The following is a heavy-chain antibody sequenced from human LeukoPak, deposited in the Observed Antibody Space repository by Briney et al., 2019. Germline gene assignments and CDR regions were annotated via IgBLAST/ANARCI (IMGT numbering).Heavy chain of an antibody. V-gene: IGHV3-21*06. D-gene: IGHD2-8*01. CDR1: GFTFSAHT. CDR2: ISRSRTKI. Sequence: TGGSLRLSCAASGFTFSAHTMSWVRQAPGKGLEWVSSISRSRTKIFQPASMKGRFTISRDNAKNSLFLQIHNLKVEDTAVYYCAREEWYVFYFDLWGQGTPVTVSS. J-gene: IGHJ4*01. CDR3: AREEWYVFYFDL.